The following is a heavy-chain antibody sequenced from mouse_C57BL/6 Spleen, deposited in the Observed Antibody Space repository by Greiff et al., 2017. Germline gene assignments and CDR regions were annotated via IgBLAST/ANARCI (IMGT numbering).Heavy chain of an antibody. J-gene: IGHJ2*01. CDR3: ARDRDYDHYFDY. Sequence: DVQLQESGPGLVKPSQSLSLTCSVTGYSITSGYYWNWIRQFPGNKLDWMGYISYAGSNNYNPSLKNRISITRDTSKNQFFLKLNSVTTEDTATYYCARDRDYDHYFDYWGQGTTLTVSS. D-gene: IGHD2-4*01. CDR2: ISYAGSN. CDR1: GYSITSGYY. V-gene: IGHV3-6*01.